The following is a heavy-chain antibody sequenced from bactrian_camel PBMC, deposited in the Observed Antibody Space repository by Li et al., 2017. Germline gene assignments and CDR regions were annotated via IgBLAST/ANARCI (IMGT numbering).Heavy chain of an antibody. CDR3: AAWAYSVCTVATGLAMNHW. CDR2: IDIDGNT. D-gene: IGHD6*01. J-gene: IGHJ4*01. V-gene: IGHV3S6*01. Sequence: HVQLVESGGGSVHPGGSLRLSCAASGYSASAYCLAWFRQTPGKAREGVAGIDIDGNTDYVDSVKGRFTISRDNAKNTLYLQMNNLKREDTGMYYCAAWAYSVCTVATGLAMNHWWGQGTQVTVS. CDR1: GYSASAYC.